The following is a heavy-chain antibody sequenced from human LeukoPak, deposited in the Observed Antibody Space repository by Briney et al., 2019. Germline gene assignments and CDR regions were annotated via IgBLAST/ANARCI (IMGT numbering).Heavy chain of an antibody. Sequence: SETLSLTCTVSGCSISSYYWSWVRQPPGKGLEYIGYMYHSGSSNYNPSLKSRVTISVDTSKNQVSLKLRSVTAADTAVYYCATMVQGAHTYFGSWGQGNLVAVSS. CDR2: MYHSGSS. CDR1: GCSISSYY. J-gene: IGHJ4*02. CDR3: ATMVQGAHTYFGS. V-gene: IGHV4-59*01. D-gene: IGHD3-10*01.